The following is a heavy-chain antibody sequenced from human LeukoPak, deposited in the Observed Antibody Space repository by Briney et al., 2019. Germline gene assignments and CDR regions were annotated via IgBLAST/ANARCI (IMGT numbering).Heavy chain of an antibody. V-gene: IGHV3-74*01. J-gene: IGHJ4*02. CDR3: AKDHYWSIDY. CDR1: AFDFSSNW. CDR2: IKGDGISA. Sequence: PGGSLRLSCAASAFDFSSNWMHWVRHAPGQGLVWVSRIKGDGISANYADSVKGRFTISRDIAKNTLYLQMNSLRAEDTGVYYCAKDHYWSIDYWGRGTLVTVSS. D-gene: IGHD3-3*01.